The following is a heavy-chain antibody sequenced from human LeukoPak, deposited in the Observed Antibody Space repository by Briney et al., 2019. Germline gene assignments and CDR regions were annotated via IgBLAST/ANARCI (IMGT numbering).Heavy chain of an antibody. Sequence: ASVKVSCKASGYSFTSYDISWVQQAPGQGLEWMGWISAYNGDTNYAQKLQGRVTMTSDTSATTAYMELRSLRSDDTAVYYCARDRYSSAWYDYWGQGTLVTVSS. CDR3: ARDRYSSAWYDY. CDR1: GYSFTSYD. V-gene: IGHV1-18*01. CDR2: ISAYNGDT. J-gene: IGHJ4*02. D-gene: IGHD6-19*01.